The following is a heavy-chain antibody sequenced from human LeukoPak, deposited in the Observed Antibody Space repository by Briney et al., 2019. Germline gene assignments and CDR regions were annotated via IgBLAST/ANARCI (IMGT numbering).Heavy chain of an antibody. Sequence: GGSLRLSCAASGFTFSSYSMNWVRQAPGKGLEWVSYISSSSSTIYYADSVKGRFTGSRDNSKNTLFLQMNSLRAEDTAVYYCAKDGGLWVSAHWGDSWGRGTLVTVSS. J-gene: IGHJ4*02. CDR1: GFTFSSYS. V-gene: IGHV3-48*01. CDR3: AKDGGLWVSAHWGDS. CDR2: ISSSSSTI. D-gene: IGHD3-16*01.